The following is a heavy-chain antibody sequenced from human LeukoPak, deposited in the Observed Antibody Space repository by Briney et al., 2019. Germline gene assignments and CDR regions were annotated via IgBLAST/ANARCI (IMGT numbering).Heavy chain of an antibody. D-gene: IGHD5-12*01. CDR1: GYTFTSYD. Sequence: EASVKVSCXASGYTFTSYDINWVRQATGQGLEWMGWMNPNSGNTGYAQKFQGRVTMTRNTSISTAYMELSSLRSEDTAVYYCARVMATDMYYFDYWGQGTLVTVSS. CDR3: ARVMATDMYYFDY. V-gene: IGHV1-8*01. CDR2: MNPNSGNT. J-gene: IGHJ4*02.